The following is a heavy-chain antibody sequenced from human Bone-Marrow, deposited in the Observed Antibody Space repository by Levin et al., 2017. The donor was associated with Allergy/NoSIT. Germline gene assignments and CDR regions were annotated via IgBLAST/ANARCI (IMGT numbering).Heavy chain of an antibody. J-gene: IGHJ4*02. D-gene: IGHD6-6*01. CDR1: GGSFSGYY. V-gene: IGHV4-34*01. Sequence: LSQTLSLTCAVYGGSFSGYYWSWIRQPPGKGLEWIGEINHSGSTNYNPSLKSRVTISVDTSKNQFSLKLSSVTAADTAVYYCARFGIAARRPVDYWGQGTLVTVSS. CDR2: INHSGST. CDR3: ARFGIAARRPVDY.